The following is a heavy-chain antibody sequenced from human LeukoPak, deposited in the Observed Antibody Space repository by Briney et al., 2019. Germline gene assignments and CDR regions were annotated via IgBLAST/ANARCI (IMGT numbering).Heavy chain of an antibody. CDR1: GGSISSGSYY. D-gene: IGHD6-19*01. J-gene: IGHJ4*02. V-gene: IGHV4-61*02. CDR2: IYTSGST. Sequence: SETLSLTCTVSGGSISSGSYYWSWIRQPAGKGLEWIGRIYTSGSTNYNPSLKSRVTISVDTSKNQFSLKLSSVTAADTAVYYCARAGSRGWRVDYFDYWGQGTLVTVSS. CDR3: ARAGSRGWRVDYFDY.